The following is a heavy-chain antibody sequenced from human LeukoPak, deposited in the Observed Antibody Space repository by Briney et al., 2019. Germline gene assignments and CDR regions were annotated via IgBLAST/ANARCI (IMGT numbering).Heavy chain of an antibody. D-gene: IGHD2-2*01. J-gene: IGHJ3*02. Sequence: ASVKVSCKASGGTFSSYAISWVRQAPGQGLEWMGWISAYNGNTNYAQKLQGRVTMTTDTSTSTAYMELRSLRSDDTAVYYCARGSVVVPAAAFDIWGQGTMVTVSS. CDR2: ISAYNGNT. CDR3: ARGSVVVPAAAFDI. V-gene: IGHV1-18*01. CDR1: GGTFSSYA.